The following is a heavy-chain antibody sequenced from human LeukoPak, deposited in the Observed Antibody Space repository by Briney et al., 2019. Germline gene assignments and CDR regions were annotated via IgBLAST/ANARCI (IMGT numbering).Heavy chain of an antibody. Sequence: ASVKVSCKASGYTFTGYYMHWVRQAPGQGLEWMGWINPNSGGTNYAQKFQGRVTMTRDTSISTAYMELSRLRSDDTAVYYCARASYSGSYQYYFDYWGQGTLVTVFS. CDR3: ARASYSGSYQYYFDY. CDR2: INPNSGGT. V-gene: IGHV1-2*02. D-gene: IGHD1-26*01. J-gene: IGHJ4*02. CDR1: GYTFTGYY.